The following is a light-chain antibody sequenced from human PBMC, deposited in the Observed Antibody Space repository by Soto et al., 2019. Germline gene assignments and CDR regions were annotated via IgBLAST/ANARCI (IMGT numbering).Light chain of an antibody. V-gene: IGKV3-15*01. Sequence: EIVMTQSPVALSVSPGERAALSCRASQSVGRKFAWYQQRPGQAPRVLIYGTSTRATGVPARFSGSGSGTDFTLTISSLQSEDFAVYYCQQYNKWPYTFGQGTRLEI. CDR3: QQYNKWPYT. J-gene: IGKJ2*01. CDR1: QSVGRK. CDR2: GTS.